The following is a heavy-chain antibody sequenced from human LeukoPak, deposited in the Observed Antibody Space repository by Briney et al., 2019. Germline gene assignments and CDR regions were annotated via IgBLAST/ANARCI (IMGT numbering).Heavy chain of an antibody. V-gene: IGHV3-23*01. Sequence: GGSLRLSCAASGFTFSSYAMSWVRQAPGKGLEWVSNISGSGRSTYYADSVKGRFTISRDNSKNTLYLQMNSLRAEDTAVYYCAKDGAVQYYFDYWGQGTLVTVSS. D-gene: IGHD3-16*01. CDR1: GFTFSSYA. CDR2: ISGSGRST. CDR3: AKDGAVQYYFDY. J-gene: IGHJ4*02.